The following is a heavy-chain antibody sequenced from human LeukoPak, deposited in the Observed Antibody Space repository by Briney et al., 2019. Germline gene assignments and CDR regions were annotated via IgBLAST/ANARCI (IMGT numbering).Heavy chain of an antibody. CDR3: ARGIVPREMAATFFDY. V-gene: IGHV4-4*07. D-gene: IGHD5-24*01. Sequence: PSETLSLTCTVSGGSISSYYWSWIRQPAGKGLEWIGRIYTSGSTNYNPSLKSRVTMSVDTSKNQFSLKLSSVTAADTAVYYCARGIVPREMAATFFDYWGQGTLVTVSS. CDR1: GGSISSYY. CDR2: IYTSGST. J-gene: IGHJ4*02.